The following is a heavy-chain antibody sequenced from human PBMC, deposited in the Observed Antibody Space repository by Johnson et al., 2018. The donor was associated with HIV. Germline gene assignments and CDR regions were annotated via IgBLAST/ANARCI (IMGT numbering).Heavy chain of an antibody. CDR2: IWYDGSNE. CDR3: ARDGYCSSASCYHDAFDL. CDR1: GLMFSRYG. V-gene: IGHV3-33*01. J-gene: IGHJ3*01. D-gene: IGHD2-2*03. Sequence: VQLVESGGGVVQPGRSLRLSCEASGLMFSRYGMHWVRQAPGRGLEWVAGIWYDGSNEYYADSVKGRFSIFRDNAKNSLALQMNSLRAEDTALYYCARDGYCSSASCYHDAFDLWGQGTMVTVSS.